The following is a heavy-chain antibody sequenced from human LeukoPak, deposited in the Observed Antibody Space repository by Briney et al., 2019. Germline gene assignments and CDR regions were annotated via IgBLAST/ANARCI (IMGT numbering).Heavy chain of an antibody. J-gene: IGHJ4*02. CDR3: ARASKGSSWGPYYFDY. CDR2: IYYSGST. Sequence: KPSETLSLTCTVSGGSISSSSYYWGWIRQPPGKGLEWIGSIYYSGSTYYNPSLKSRVTISVDTSKNQFSLKLSSVTAADTAVYYCARASKGSSWGPYYFDYWGQGTLVTVSS. V-gene: IGHV4-39*07. CDR1: GGSISSSSYY. D-gene: IGHD6-13*01.